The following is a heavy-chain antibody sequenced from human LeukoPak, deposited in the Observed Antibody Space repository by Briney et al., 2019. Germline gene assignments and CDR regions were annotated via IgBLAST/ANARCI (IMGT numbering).Heavy chain of an antibody. Sequence: PSETLSLTCAVYGGSFSGYYWSWIRQPPGKGLEWVGRIKSKTDGGTTDYAAPVKGRFTISRDDSKNTLYLQMNSLKTEDTAVYYCTTDDMYYYDSSGYYSLDYWGQGTLVTVSS. CDR2: IKSKTDGGTT. V-gene: IGHV3-15*07. D-gene: IGHD3-22*01. CDR1: GGSFSGYY. J-gene: IGHJ4*02. CDR3: TTDDMYYYDSSGYYSLDY.